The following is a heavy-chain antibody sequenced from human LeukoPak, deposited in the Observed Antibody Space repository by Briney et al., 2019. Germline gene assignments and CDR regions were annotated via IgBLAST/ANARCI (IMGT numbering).Heavy chain of an antibody. Sequence: GGSLRLSCAASGFTFSSYAMSWVRQAPGKGLEWVSAISGSGGSTYYADSVKGRFTISRDNYKNTLYLQMNSLRAEDTAVYYCAKDVVVPAAMLTGVDYWGQGTLVTVSS. CDR1: GFTFSSYA. D-gene: IGHD2-2*01. V-gene: IGHV3-23*01. CDR3: AKDVVVPAAMLTGVDY. CDR2: ISGSGGST. J-gene: IGHJ4*02.